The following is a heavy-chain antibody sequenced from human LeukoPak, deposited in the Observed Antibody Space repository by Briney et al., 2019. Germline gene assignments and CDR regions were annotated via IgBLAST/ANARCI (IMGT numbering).Heavy chain of an antibody. V-gene: IGHV3-23*01. CDR2: ISGSAHKI. CDR3: AKERGSNLLQFDY. J-gene: IGHJ4*02. CDR1: GFTFSNYA. Sequence: GGSLRLSCVASGFTFSNYAMSWVRQAPEKGLDWVSVISGSAHKIRYADSVKGRFTISRDNSKNTLYLQMNSLRAEDTALYYCAKERGSNLLQFDYWGQGTLVTVSS. D-gene: IGHD3-10*01.